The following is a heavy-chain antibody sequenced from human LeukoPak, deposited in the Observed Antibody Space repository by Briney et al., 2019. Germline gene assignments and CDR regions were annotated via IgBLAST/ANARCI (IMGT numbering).Heavy chain of an antibody. CDR3: ARGGHGDYRGLAWFDP. Sequence: ASVKVSCKASGYTFTSYAMNWVRQAPGQGLEWMGWINTNTGNPTYAQGFTGRFVFSLDTSVSTAYLQISSLKAEDTAVYYCARGGHGDYRGLAWFDPWGQGTLVTVSS. J-gene: IGHJ5*02. D-gene: IGHD4-17*01. CDR1: GYTFTSYA. CDR2: INTNTGNP. V-gene: IGHV7-4-1*02.